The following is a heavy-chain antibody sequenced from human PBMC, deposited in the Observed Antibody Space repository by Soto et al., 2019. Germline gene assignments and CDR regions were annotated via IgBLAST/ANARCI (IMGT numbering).Heavy chain of an antibody. CDR1: GGSISSYY. D-gene: IGHD3-22*01. J-gene: IGHJ5*02. Sequence: PSETLSLTCTVSGGSISSYYWSWIRQPPGKGLEWIGYIYYSGSTNYNPSLKSRVTISVDTSKNQFSLKLSSVTAADTAVYYCARVLYQDKEYYYDSRSTFDPWGQGTLVTVSS. CDR2: IYYSGST. V-gene: IGHV4-59*01. CDR3: ARVLYQDKEYYYDSRSTFDP.